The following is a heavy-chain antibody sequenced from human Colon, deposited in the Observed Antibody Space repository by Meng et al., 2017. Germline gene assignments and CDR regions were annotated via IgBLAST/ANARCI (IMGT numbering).Heavy chain of an antibody. D-gene: IGHD3-22*01. Sequence: QGPLREAGPGLVKPSQTLSLTCTVSGGSISSGDYYWSWIRQPPGKGLEWIGYIYYSGSTYYNPSLKSRVTISVDTSKNQFSLKLSSVTAADTAVYYCARGYYDSSGYGYWYFDLWGRGTLVTVSS. J-gene: IGHJ2*01. CDR3: ARGYYDSSGYGYWYFDL. CDR2: IYYSGST. CDR1: GGSISSGDYY. V-gene: IGHV4-30-4*01.